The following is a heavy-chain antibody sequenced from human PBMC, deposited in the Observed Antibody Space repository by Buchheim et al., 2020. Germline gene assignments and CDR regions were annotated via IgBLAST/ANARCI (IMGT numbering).Heavy chain of an antibody. J-gene: IGHJ4*02. Sequence: EVQLLESGGGLVQPGGSLRLSCAASGFTFSSYAMSWVRQAPGKGLEWVSAISGSGGSTYYADSVKGRFTIYRDNSKNTLYLQMNSLRAEDTAVYYCAKAQTGTSVLTRSPADYWGQGTL. CDR2: ISGSGGST. V-gene: IGHV3-23*01. D-gene: IGHD1-7*01. CDR3: AKAQTGTSVLTRSPADY. CDR1: GFTFSSYA.